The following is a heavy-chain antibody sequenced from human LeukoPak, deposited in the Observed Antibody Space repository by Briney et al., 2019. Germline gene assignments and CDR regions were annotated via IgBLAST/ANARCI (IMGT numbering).Heavy chain of an antibody. CDR2: ISGSGGST. V-gene: IGHV3-23*01. CDR1: GFTFSNYW. D-gene: IGHD3-22*01. J-gene: IGHJ4*02. CDR3: AKAAEPHYYDSSGYVNY. Sequence: GGSLRLSCAASGFTFSNYWMAWVRQAPGKGLEWVSGISGSGGSTYYADSVKGRFTISRDNSKNTLYLQMNSLRAEDTAVYYCAKAAEPHYYDSSGYVNYWGQGTLVTVSS.